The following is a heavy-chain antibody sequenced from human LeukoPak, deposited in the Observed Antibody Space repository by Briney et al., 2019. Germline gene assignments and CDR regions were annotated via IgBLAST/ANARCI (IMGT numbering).Heavy chain of an antibody. Sequence: GGSLRLSCAASGFTFSSYGMHWVRQAPGKGLEWVSSITSSSSYIYYADSVKGRFTTSRDNAKNSLDLQMNSLKVEDTAVYYCATPAAGPGAEYSLYWGQGTLVIVSS. V-gene: IGHV3-21*01. J-gene: IGHJ1*01. CDR3: ATPAAGPGAEYSLY. D-gene: IGHD6-13*01. CDR1: GFTFSSYG. CDR2: ITSSSSYI.